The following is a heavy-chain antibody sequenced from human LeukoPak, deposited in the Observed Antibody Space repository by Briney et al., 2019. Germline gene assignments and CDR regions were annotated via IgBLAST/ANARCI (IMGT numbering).Heavy chain of an antibody. D-gene: IGHD6-13*01. CDR1: GGSINGSEW. V-gene: IGHV4-4*02. Sequence: NPSQTLSLTCAVSGGSINGSEWWNWVRQAPGKGLEWIGEIYHSGSASYNPSLKSRVAISVDKSKNQFSLQLRSVTAADTAVYYCARDSTSGSSRFFDYWGQGTLVTVSS. CDR2: IYHSGSA. J-gene: IGHJ4*02. CDR3: ARDSTSGSSRFFDY.